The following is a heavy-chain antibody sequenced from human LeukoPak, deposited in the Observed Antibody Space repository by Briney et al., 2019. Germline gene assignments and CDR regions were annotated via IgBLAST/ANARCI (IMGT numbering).Heavy chain of an antibody. CDR2: IYHSGTS. CDR1: GGSISSGGYS. D-gene: IGHD3-3*01. V-gene: IGHV4-30-2*01. CDR3: ARASLAHSGVDY. Sequence: SETLSLTCAVSGGSISSGGYSWSWIRQPPGKGLEWIGYIYHSGTSYYNPSLKSRVTISVDRSKNQFSLKLSSVTAADTAVYYCARASLAHSGVDYWGQGTLVTVSS. J-gene: IGHJ4*02.